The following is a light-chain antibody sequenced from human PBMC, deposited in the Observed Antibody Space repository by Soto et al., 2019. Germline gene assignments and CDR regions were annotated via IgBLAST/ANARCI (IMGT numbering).Light chain of an antibody. V-gene: IGKV1-27*01. CDR2: SAS. Sequence: DIQMTQSPSSLSASVGDRVTITCRASQGISNNLAWYQQKPGKVAQLLIYSASFFQSGVPSRFSGSGSETDFTFTISALLPEYGATYYCQEYNSALWSFGQGTKVEIK. CDR3: QEYNSALWS. CDR1: QGISNN. J-gene: IGKJ1*01.